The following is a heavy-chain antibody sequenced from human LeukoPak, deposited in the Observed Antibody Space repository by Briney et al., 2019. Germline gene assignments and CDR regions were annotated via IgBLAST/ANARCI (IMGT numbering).Heavy chain of an antibody. J-gene: IGHJ6*02. V-gene: IGHV3-9*01. CDR2: ISWNSGSI. CDR3: AKGYGDYYYYGMGV. Sequence: GGSLRLSCAASGFTFDDYAMHWVRQAPGKGLEWVSGISWNSGSIGYADSVKGRFTISRDNAKNSLYLQMNSLRAEDTALYYCAKGYGDYYYYGMGVWGQGTTVTVSS. CDR1: GFTFDDYA. D-gene: IGHD4-17*01.